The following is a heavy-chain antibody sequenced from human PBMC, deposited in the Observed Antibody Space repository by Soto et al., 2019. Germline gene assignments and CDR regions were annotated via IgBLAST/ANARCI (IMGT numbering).Heavy chain of an antibody. CDR2: IVVGSGNT. V-gene: IGHV1-58*01. CDR3: AADRVTMVRGVTVYYYYYGMDV. D-gene: IGHD3-10*01. J-gene: IGHJ6*02. Sequence: SVKVSCKASGFTFTSSAVQWVRLARGQRLEWIGWIVVGSGNTNYAQKFQERVTITRDMSTSTAYMELSSLRSEDTAVYYCAADRVTMVRGVTVYYYYYGMDVWGQGTTVTVSS. CDR1: GFTFTSSA.